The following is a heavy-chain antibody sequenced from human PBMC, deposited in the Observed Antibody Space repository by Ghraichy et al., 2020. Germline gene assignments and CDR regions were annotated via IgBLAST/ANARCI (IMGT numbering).Heavy chain of an antibody. CDR1: GFTFSSSV. Sequence: GGSLRLSCAASGFTFSSSVLHWVRQAPGKGLEWVAGISHDGNGLYYVDSVKGRFTISRDNSGNTLYLQMNSLGPDDTAVYYCAREGPSSGQCGTFEIWGQGTMVTVSS. CDR2: ISHDGNGL. V-gene: IGHV3-30-3*01. J-gene: IGHJ3*02. D-gene: IGHD3-22*01. CDR3: AREGPSSGQCGTFEI.